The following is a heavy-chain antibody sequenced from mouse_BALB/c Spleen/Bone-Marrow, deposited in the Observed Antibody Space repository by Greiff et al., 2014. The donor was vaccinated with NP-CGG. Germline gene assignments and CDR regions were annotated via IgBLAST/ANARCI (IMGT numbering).Heavy chain of an antibody. CDR1: GFTFSSYS. CDR3: TRHGGGPDYFDY. Sequence: EVQGVESGGGIVQPGGSLKLSCAASGFTFSSYSMSWVRQTPDRRLEWVAYITIGGAGTYYADTVKGRFTISRDNAKNTLYLQMSSLKSEDAAMYYCTRHGGGPDYFDYWGHGTTLTVSS. V-gene: IGHV5-12-2*01. J-gene: IGHJ2*01. CDR2: ITIGGAGT.